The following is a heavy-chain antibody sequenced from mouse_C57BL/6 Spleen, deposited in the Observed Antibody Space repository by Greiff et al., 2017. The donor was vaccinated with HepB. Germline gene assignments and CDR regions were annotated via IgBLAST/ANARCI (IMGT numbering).Heavy chain of an antibody. CDR2: IDPNSGGT. CDR3: ARENDGYYGWYFDV. D-gene: IGHD2-3*01. J-gene: IGHJ1*03. Sequence: QVQLKQPGAELVKPGASVKLSCKASGYTFTSYWMHWVKQRPGRGLEWIGRIDPNSGGTKYNEKFKSKATLTVDKPSSTAYMQLSSLTSEDSAVYYCARENDGYYGWYFDVWGTGTTVTVSS. CDR1: GYTFTSYW. V-gene: IGHV1-72*01.